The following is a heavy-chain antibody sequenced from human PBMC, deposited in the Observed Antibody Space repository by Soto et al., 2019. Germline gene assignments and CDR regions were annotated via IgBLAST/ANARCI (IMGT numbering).Heavy chain of an antibody. Sequence: EVQLLESGGGLVQPGSSLRLSCAASGFIFSNYAMSWVRQTPGGGLEWVSSISGSGGSTFYADSVKGRFTISRDNPKNTLYLQMNSLRADDTAVYYCAKGRRDDTLTGFYLTYFDYWGRGTLVTVPS. CDR2: ISGSGGST. CDR1: GFIFSNYA. D-gene: IGHD3-9*01. J-gene: IGHJ4*02. CDR3: AKGRRDDTLTGFYLTYFDY. V-gene: IGHV3-23*01.